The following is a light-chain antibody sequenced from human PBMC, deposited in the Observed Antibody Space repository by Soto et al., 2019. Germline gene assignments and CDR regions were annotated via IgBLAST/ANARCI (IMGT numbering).Light chain of an antibody. V-gene: IGLV2-8*01. CDR2: DVT. CDR3: TSYAGSNIPVL. Sequence: QSALTQPPSASGSPGQSGTISCTGTSSDVGGYNFVSWYQQHPGKAPKLMIYDVTERPSGVPDRFSGSKSGNTASLTVSGLQVEDEADYYCTSYAGSNIPVLFGGGTKLTVL. CDR1: SSDVGGYNF. J-gene: IGLJ2*01.